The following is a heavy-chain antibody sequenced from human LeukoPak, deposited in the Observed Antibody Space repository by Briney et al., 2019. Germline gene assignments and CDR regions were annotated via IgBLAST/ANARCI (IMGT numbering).Heavy chain of an antibody. J-gene: IGHJ4*02. D-gene: IGHD6-13*01. CDR3: ARAIAAAGGPYFDY. CDR2: IYYSGST. CDR1: GGSISSYY. Sequence: PSETLSLTCTVSGGSISSYYWSWIRQPPGKGLEWIGYIYYSGSTNYNPSLKSRVTISVDTSKNQFSLKLSSVTAADTAVYYCARAIAAAGGPYFDYWGQGTLVTVSS. V-gene: IGHV4-59*01.